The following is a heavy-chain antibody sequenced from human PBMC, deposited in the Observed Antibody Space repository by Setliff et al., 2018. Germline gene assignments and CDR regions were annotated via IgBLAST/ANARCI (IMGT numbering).Heavy chain of an antibody. CDR1: GYTFTSYG. J-gene: IGHJ3*02. Sequence: GASVKVSCKASGYTFTSYGISWVRQAPGQGLEWMGWISAYNGNTNCAQKLQGRVTMTTDTSTSTAYMELRSLRSDDTAVYYCARAPAYSSTPGSYAFDIWGQGTMVTVSS. V-gene: IGHV1-18*01. CDR2: ISAYNGNT. CDR3: ARAPAYSSTPGSYAFDI. D-gene: IGHD6-13*01.